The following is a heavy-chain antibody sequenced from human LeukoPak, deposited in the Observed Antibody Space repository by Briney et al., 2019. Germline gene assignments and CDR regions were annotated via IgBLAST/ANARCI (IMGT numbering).Heavy chain of an antibody. CDR1: GFTFRSFA. Sequence: GGSLRLYCGASGFTFRSFAVSWVRQAPGKGLEWVSIISGSGDTTYFADSVKGRFTISRDNSENTLYLQLNSLRAEDTAIYYCTKGSVLTIFGVAWHAFDIWGQGTKVTVSP. CDR3: TKGSVLTIFGVAWHAFDI. CDR2: ISGSGDTT. V-gene: IGHV3-23*01. D-gene: IGHD3-3*01. J-gene: IGHJ3*02.